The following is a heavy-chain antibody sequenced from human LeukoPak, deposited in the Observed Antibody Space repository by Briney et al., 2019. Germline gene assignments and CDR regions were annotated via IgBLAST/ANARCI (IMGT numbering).Heavy chain of an antibody. V-gene: IGHV3-11*03. CDR2: ISTSSTYT. Sequence: AGGSLRLSCAASGFSFSDHNMSWIRQAPGKGLEWVSYISTSSTYTNYADSVKGRFTISRDNAKNSLHLHMNNLRVEDTAVYHCVRREGDFWGQGTLVTVSS. CDR3: VRREGDF. CDR1: GFSFSDHN. D-gene: IGHD1-1*01. J-gene: IGHJ4*02.